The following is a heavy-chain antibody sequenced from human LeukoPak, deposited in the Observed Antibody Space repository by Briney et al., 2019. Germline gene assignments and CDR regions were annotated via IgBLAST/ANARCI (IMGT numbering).Heavy chain of an antibody. CDR2: ISGSGGST. CDR3: ASHYSSGWYDPLAH. D-gene: IGHD6-19*01. CDR1: GFIFDNYA. J-gene: IGHJ5*02. V-gene: IGHV3-23*01. Sequence: TGGSLRLSCAAPGFIFDNYAIHWVRQAPGKGLEWVSTISGSGGSTYYADSVKGRFTISRDNSKNTLFLQMNSLRAEDTAVYYCASHYSSGWYDPLAHWGQGTLVTVSS.